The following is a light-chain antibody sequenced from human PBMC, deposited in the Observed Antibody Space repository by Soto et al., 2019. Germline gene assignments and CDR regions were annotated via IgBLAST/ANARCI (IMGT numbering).Light chain of an antibody. Sequence: SYELTQPPSVSVGPGKTARITCGGNNIGSKSVHWYQQKPGQAPVLVIYYDSDRPSGIPERFSGSNSGNTATLTISRVEAGDEADDYCQVWDSSSDVVFGGGTKLTVL. V-gene: IGLV3-21*04. J-gene: IGLJ2*01. CDR1: NIGSKS. CDR2: YDS. CDR3: QVWDSSSDVV.